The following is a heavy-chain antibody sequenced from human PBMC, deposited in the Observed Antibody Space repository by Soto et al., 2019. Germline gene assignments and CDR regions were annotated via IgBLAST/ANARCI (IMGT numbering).Heavy chain of an antibody. CDR1: GGTFSSYA. V-gene: IGHV1-69*01. CDR3: ARGDLGYCTNGVCYGDYYGMDV. J-gene: IGHJ6*02. CDR2: IIPIFGTA. Sequence: QVQLVQSGAEVKKPGSSVKVSCKASGGTFSSYAISWVRQAPGQGLEWMGGIIPIFGTANYAQKFQGRVTITADEPTSTAYMELSSLRSEDTAVYYCARGDLGYCTNGVCYGDYYGMDVWGQGTTVTVSS. D-gene: IGHD2-8*01.